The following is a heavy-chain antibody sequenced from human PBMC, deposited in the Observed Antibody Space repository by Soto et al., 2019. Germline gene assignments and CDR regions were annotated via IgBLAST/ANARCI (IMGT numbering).Heavy chain of an antibody. D-gene: IGHD5-18*01. Sequence: GGSLRLSCAASGFTFDDYAMYWVRQVLGKGLEWVSSISWNSGKIDYADSVKGRFTTSRDNAENSLYLQMNSLRPEDTSLYYCVRSKGGYSYGTPFDYWGQGTLVTVSS. CDR2: ISWNSGKI. V-gene: IGHV3-9*01. CDR3: VRSKGGYSYGTPFDY. CDR1: GFTFDDYA. J-gene: IGHJ4*02.